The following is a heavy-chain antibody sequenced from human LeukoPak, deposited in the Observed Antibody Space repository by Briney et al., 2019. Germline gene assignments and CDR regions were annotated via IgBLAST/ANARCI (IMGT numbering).Heavy chain of an antibody. CDR2: IRYDGSNK. V-gene: IGHV3-30*02. D-gene: IGHD6-19*01. CDR1: GISFSSYG. Sequence: GSLRLSCAASGISFSSYGIHWVRQAPGKGLEWVAFIRYDGSNKYYADSVKGRFTISRDNSKNTLYLQMNSLRAEDTAVYYCAKDPLGSSGWYDFEYWGQGTLVTVSS. J-gene: IGHJ4*02. CDR3: AKDPLGSSGWYDFEY.